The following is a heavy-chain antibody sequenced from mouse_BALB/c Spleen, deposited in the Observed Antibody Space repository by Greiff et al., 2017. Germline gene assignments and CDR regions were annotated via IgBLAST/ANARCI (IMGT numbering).Heavy chain of an antibody. CDR3: ASLYGNYDYFDY. V-gene: IGHV1S29*02. Sequence: EVKLQESGPELVKPGASVKISCKASGYTFTDYNMHWVKQSHGKSLEWIGYIYPYNGGTGYNQKFKSKATLTVDNSSSTAYMELRSLTSEDSAVYYCASLYGNYDYFDYWGQGTTLTVSS. CDR2: IYPYNGGT. D-gene: IGHD2-10*02. J-gene: IGHJ2*01. CDR1: GYTFTDYN.